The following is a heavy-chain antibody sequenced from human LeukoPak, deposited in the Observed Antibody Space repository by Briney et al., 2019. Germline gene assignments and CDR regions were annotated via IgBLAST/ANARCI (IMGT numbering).Heavy chain of an antibody. D-gene: IGHD6-13*01. CDR1: GYTFTGYY. CDR3: AREGALQQLPFDY. J-gene: IGHJ4*02. V-gene: IGHV1-2*02. CDR2: INPNSGGT. Sequence: ASVKVSCKASGYTFTGYYMHWVRQAPGQGLEWMGWINPNSGGTNYAQKLQGRVTMTTDTSTSTAYMELRSLRSDDTAVYYCAREGALQQLPFDYWGQGTLVTVSS.